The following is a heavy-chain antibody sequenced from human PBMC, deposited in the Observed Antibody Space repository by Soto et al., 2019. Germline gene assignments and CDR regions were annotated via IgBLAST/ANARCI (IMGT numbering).Heavy chain of an antibody. V-gene: IGHV1-18*01. J-gene: IGHJ4*02. D-gene: IGHD6-19*01. Sequence: ASVKVSCKASGYTFTSYGISWVRQAPGQGLEWMGWISAYNGNTNYAQKLQGRVTMTTDTSTSTAYMELRSLRSDDTAVYYCARTRIAVALYSFHYWGQGLLVTVSS. CDR1: GYTFTSYG. CDR3: ARTRIAVALYSFHY. CDR2: ISAYNGNT.